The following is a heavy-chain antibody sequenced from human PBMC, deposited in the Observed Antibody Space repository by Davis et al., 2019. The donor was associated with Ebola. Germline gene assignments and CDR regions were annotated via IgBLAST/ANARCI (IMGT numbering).Heavy chain of an antibody. V-gene: IGHV1-46*01. CDR3: AAEGYSSGWYAYYYGMDV. J-gene: IGHJ6*04. D-gene: IGHD6-19*01. CDR1: GYTFTSYY. Sequence: ASVKVSCKASGYTFTSYYMHWVRQAPGQGLEWMGIINPSGGSTSYAQKFQGRVTMPRDTSTSTVDMELSSLRSEDTAVYYCAAEGYSSGWYAYYYGMDVWGKGTTVTVSS. CDR2: INPSGGST.